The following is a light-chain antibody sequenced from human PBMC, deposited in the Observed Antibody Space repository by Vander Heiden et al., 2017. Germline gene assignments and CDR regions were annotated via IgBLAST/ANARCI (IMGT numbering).Light chain of an antibody. CDR3: QQRSNWPLT. CDR2: DEY. J-gene: IGKJ4*01. Sequence: IVLTQSPATLSLSPGERATLSCRASQSISSFLAWYQQKPGQAPRLLIYDEYSSGTDFTLTISSLEPEDFAVYYCQQRSNWPLTFGGGTKVEIK. V-gene: IGKV3-11*01. CDR1: QSISSF.